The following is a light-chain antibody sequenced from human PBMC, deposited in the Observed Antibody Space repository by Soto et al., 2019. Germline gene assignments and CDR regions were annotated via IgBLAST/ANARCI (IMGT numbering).Light chain of an antibody. J-gene: IGLJ2*01. CDR3: FSIDRIGNHGV. V-gene: IGLV3-10*01. CDR2: EDK. CDR1: ALPKNN. Sequence: SYELTQPPSVSVPPGQTARITCSGDALPKNNGYWYQQKSGQAPVLVIYEDKKRPSGIPERFSGSSSGAMATLTISGAQVGDEADYSCFSIDRIGNHGVFGGGTKLPAL.